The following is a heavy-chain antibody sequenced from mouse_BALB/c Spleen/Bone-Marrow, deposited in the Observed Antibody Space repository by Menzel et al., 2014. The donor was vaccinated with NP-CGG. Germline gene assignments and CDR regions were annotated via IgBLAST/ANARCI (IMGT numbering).Heavy chain of an antibody. CDR3: ARLEGNCGSTFAY. CDR1: GYSFTSYW. J-gene: IGHJ3*01. D-gene: IGHD1-1*01. Sequence: QVHLQQPGAELVRPGASVKLSCKASGYSFTSYWMNWVKQRPGHGLEWIGMIHPSDTETRLNQRFKDKATLTVDKSSSTAYMQLNSPTSEDSAVYYCARLEGNCGSTFAYWGQGTLVTVSA. CDR2: IHPSDTET. V-gene: IGHV1-61*01.